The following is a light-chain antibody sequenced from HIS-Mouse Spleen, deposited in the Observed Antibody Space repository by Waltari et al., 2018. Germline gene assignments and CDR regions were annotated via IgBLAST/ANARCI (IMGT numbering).Light chain of an antibody. V-gene: IGLV2-11*01. Sequence: QSALTQPRSVSGSPGQSVTISCTGTSSDVGGFNYVSWYQQHPGKAPKVMSYEVSKRPSGRPDRFSGSKSGNTASLTISGLQAEDEADYYCCSYAGSYTLVFGGGTKLTVL. J-gene: IGLJ2*01. CDR2: EVS. CDR1: SSDVGGFNY. CDR3: CSYAGSYTLV.